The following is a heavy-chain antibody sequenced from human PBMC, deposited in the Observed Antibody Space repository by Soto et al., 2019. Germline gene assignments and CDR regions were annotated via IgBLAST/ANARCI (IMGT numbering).Heavy chain of an antibody. D-gene: IGHD1-1*01. CDR2: FDPENGKR. CDR3: ATANLNYVMDV. Sequence: ASVKVSCKVSGYALIALSIHWVRQAPGKGLEWVGGFDPENGKRFYTRKFQGRVTMTEDTSTDTAYMELSSLTSEDTAVYYCATANLNYVMDVWGQGTTGTVSS. CDR1: GYALIALS. J-gene: IGHJ6*02. V-gene: IGHV1-24*01.